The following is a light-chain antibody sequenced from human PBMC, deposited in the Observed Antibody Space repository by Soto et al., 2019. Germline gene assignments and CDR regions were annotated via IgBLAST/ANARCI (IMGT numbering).Light chain of an antibody. Sequence: DSALTQSPTTLSASLGDTVPVTCRASQSVSGWLAWYQQKPGEAPNLLISDASALQSGVPSRFSGSGSGTEFTLTISSLQPEDVATYYCQKYNSARWTFGQGTKVDIK. CDR2: DAS. CDR1: QSVSGW. V-gene: IGKV1-5*01. CDR3: QKYNSARWT. J-gene: IGKJ1*01.